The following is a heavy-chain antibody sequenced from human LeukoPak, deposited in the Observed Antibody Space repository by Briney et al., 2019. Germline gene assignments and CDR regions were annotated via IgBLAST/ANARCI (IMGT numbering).Heavy chain of an antibody. CDR1: GGSINSGSYY. J-gene: IGHJ4*02. Sequence: SETLSLTXIASGGSINSGSYYWSWIRQPAGKGLEWIGRIYTSGSTNYNPSLKSRVTISVDTSKNQFSLKLSSVTAADTAVYYCARGLSSSGSYWYYFDYWGQATLVAVSS. V-gene: IGHV4-61*02. D-gene: IGHD1-26*01. CDR3: ARGLSSSGSYWYYFDY. CDR2: IYTSGST.